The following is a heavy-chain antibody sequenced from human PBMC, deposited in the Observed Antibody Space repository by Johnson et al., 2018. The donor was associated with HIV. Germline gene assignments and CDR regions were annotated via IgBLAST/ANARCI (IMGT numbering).Heavy chain of an antibody. V-gene: IGHV3-11*04. J-gene: IGHJ3*02. D-gene: IGHD2/OR15-2a*01. Sequence: QVQLVESGGGVVRPGGSLRLSCAASGFTFDDDAMSWIRQAPGKGLEWVSYISSSGSTIYYADSVKGRFTISRDNAKNSLYLQMNNLRAEDTAVYYCARDIHSMIDAFDIWGQGTMVTVSS. CDR1: GFTFDDDA. CDR3: ARDIHSMIDAFDI. CDR2: ISSSGSTI.